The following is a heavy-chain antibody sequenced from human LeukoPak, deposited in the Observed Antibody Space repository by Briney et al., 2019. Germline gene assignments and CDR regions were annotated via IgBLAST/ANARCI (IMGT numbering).Heavy chain of an antibody. D-gene: IGHD2-15*01. CDR2: ISAYNGNT. Sequence: ASVKVSCNASGYTFTSYGISWVRQAPGQGLEWMGWISAYNGNTNYAQKLQGRVTMTTDTSTRTTYMELRSLRSDDTAVYYCARGPPPVVVVAATRIWFDPWGQGTLVTVSS. CDR1: GYTFTSYG. V-gene: IGHV1-18*01. CDR3: ARGPPPVVVVAATRIWFDP. J-gene: IGHJ5*02.